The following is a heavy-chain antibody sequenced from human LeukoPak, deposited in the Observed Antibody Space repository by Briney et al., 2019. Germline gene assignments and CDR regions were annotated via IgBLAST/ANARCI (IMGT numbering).Heavy chain of an antibody. D-gene: IGHD2-21*02. CDR3: ARAYCGGDCYFDY. V-gene: IGHV1-69*04. Sequence: ASVKVSCKASGYTFTGYYMHWVRQAPGQGLEWMGRIIPILGIANYAQKFQGRVTITADKSTSTAYMELSSPRSEDTAVYYCARAYCGGDCYFDYWGQGTLVTVSS. CDR2: IIPILGIA. J-gene: IGHJ4*02. CDR1: GYTFTGYY.